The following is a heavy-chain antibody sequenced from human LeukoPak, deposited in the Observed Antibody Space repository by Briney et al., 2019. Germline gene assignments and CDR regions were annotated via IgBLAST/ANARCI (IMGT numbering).Heavy chain of an antibody. CDR3: ARRHCGGDCYSTYYYYYGLDV. V-gene: IGHV1-69*13. Sequence: ASVKVSCKAFGGTLSNLAISWVRQAPGQGLEWMGGIIPIFGAPNYAQQFRDSLTLSADLSTNTAFMELSSLTSDDTAVYFCARRHCGGDCYSTYYYYYGLDVWGQGTTVTVSS. D-gene: IGHD2-21*02. CDR2: IIPIFGAP. J-gene: IGHJ6*02. CDR1: GGTLSNLA.